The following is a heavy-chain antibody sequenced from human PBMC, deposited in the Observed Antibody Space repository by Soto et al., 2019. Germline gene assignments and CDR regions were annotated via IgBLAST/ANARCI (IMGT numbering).Heavy chain of an antibody. Sequence: QVQLVQSGAEVKKPGSSVKFSCKASGGTFSSYTITWVRQAPGQGLEWMGRIVPILGIPNYAQKFQGRVTVTADNSTSSAYMELRRLRSEDTAVYYCARMRGSNATHVWCQGTTVTVSS. D-gene: IGHD4-4*01. CDR1: GGTFSSYT. CDR2: IVPILGIP. J-gene: IGHJ6*02. CDR3: ARMRGSNATHV. V-gene: IGHV1-69*02.